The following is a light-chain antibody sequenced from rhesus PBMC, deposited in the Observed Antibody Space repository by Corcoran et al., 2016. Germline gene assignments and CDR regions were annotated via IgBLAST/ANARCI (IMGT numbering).Light chain of an antibody. J-gene: IGKJ2*01. V-gene: IGKV1S14*01. CDR1: QGISNN. CDR3: QHCVDTPYS. Sequence: DIQMTQSPSSLSASVGDTVTITCRASQGISNNLAWYQQKPGKVPKLLIYYASNLQSGVPSRFSGGGSGTDFTLTISSLQTEDFATYYCQHCVDTPYSFGQWTKVEIK. CDR2: YAS.